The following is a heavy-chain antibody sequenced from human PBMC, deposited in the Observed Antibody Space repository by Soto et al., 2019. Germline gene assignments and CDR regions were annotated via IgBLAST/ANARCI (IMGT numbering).Heavy chain of an antibody. CDR1: GFTFGGYA. V-gene: IGHV3-49*03. CDR3: TRAAHPQWEISHYYVAS. Sequence: GGSLRLSCTASGFTFGGYAMGWIRQAPGKGLDWVAFIRGRAYSATTEYAASVKGRFTISRDDSKSIAYLQMNSLKTEDTAVYYCTRAAHPQWEISHYYVASCGPGTLVTVSS. J-gene: IGHJ4*02. D-gene: IGHD6-6*01. CDR2: IRGRAYSATT.